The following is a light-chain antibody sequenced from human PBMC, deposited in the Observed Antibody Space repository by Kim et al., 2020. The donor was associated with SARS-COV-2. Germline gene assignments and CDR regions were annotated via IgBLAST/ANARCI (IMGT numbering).Light chain of an antibody. V-gene: IGLV3-19*01. CDR3: HSRVSFAKEYV. CDR1: SLRNSY. J-gene: IGLJ1*01. CDR2: EKN. Sequence: SSELTQDPAVSVALGQTVKITCQGDSLRNSYASWYQQKPGQAPQLVVYEKNDRPAGIPDRFSGSSSGNTASLTITGAQAEDEANYNCHSRVSFAKEYVFGPGTKVTVL.